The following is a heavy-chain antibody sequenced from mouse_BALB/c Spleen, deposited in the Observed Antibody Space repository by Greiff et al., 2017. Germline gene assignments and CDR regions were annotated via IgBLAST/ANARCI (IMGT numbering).Heavy chain of an antibody. V-gene: IGHV14-4*02. CDR2: IDPENGDT. Sequence: EVQLQQSGAELVRPGASVKLSCTASGFNIKDYYMHWVKQRPEQGLEWIGWIDPENGDTEYAPKFQGKATMTADTSSNTAYLQLSSLTSEDAAVYYCNARDGMAYWGQGTLVTVSA. D-gene: IGHD2-3*01. J-gene: IGHJ3*01. CDR3: NARDGMAY. CDR1: GFNIKDYY.